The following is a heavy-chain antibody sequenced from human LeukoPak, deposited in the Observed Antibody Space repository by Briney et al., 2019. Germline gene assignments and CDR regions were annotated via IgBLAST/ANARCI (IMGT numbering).Heavy chain of an antibody. CDR1: GFTFTSYA. CDR2: MSGGGDSD. CDR3: AKGFFGSGSFPHNFDY. Sequence: GGSLRLSCAASGFTFTSYAMSWVCQTPGKGLEWVASMSGGGDSDYYADSVKGRFTVSRDKSKNTLYVQMNSLRADDTAVYYCAKGFFGSGSFPHNFDYWGQGTLVTVSS. D-gene: IGHD3-10*01. J-gene: IGHJ4*02. V-gene: IGHV3-23*01.